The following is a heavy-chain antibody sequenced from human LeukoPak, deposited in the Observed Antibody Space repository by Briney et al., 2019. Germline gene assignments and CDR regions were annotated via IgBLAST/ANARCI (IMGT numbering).Heavy chain of an antibody. V-gene: IGHV3-30*04. CDR3: ARDRVSYSSSGFDP. CDR1: GFTFSSNA. Sequence: GGSLRLSCAAPGFTFSSNAMHWVRQAPGKGLEWVAVISYDGSNKYYADSVKGRFTISRDNSKNTLYLQMNSLRAEDTAVYYCARDRVSYSSSGFDPWGQGTLVIVSS. D-gene: IGHD6-6*01. J-gene: IGHJ5*02. CDR2: ISYDGSNK.